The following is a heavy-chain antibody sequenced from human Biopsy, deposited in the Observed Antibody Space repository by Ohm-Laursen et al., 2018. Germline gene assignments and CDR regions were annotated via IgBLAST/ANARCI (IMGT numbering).Heavy chain of an antibody. J-gene: IGHJ4*02. V-gene: IGHV4-34*01. CDR3: ARGEYYAYWSGARKLNYFDY. CDR2: INHSGIT. CDR1: GGPFSGTY. D-gene: IGHD3-3*01. Sequence: SDTLSLTCTVSGGPFSGTYWSWIRQTPGKGLEWIGEINHSGITKYNPSFASRVTISVDTSKNQFSLNLFSVTAADAARYFCARGEYYAYWSGARKLNYFDYWGQGTLVIVSS.